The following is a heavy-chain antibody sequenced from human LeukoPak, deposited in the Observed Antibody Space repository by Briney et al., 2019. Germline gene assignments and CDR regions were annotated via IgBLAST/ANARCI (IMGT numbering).Heavy chain of an antibody. D-gene: IGHD3-10*01. V-gene: IGHV4-34*01. J-gene: IGHJ4*02. Sequence: NPSETLSLTCAVYGGSFSGYYWSWIRQPPGKGLEWIGEINHSGSTNYNPSLKSRVTISVDTSKNQFSLKLSSVTAADTAVYYCARHSAVSYGSGSYQRYYFDYWGQGTLVTVSS. CDR2: INHSGST. CDR1: GGSFSGYY. CDR3: ARHSAVSYGSGSYQRYYFDY.